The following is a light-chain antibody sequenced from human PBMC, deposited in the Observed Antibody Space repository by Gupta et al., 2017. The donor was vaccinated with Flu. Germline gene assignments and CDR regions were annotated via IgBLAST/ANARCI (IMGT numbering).Light chain of an antibody. CDR3: QQANSFPPLT. Sequence: DIQMTQSPSSVSASVGDRVTITCRASQGIRSWLAWYQQKPGKAPKLLIYAASSWQSGVPSRFSGSGYGTDFTLTISSRQQEDFATYYCQQANSFPPLTFGHGTKVDIK. CDR1: QGIRSW. J-gene: IGKJ3*01. CDR2: AAS. V-gene: IGKV1-12*01.